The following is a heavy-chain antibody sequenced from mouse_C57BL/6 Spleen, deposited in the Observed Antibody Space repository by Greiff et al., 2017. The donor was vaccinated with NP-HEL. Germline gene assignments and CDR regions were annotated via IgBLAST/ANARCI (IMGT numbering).Heavy chain of an antibody. Sequence: EVQGVESGGGLVKPGGSLKLSCAASGFTFSDYGMHWVRQAPEKGLEWVAYISSGSSTTNYADTVKGRFTISRDNAKNTLFLQMTSLRSEDTAMYYCARDYYGSSSGWFAYWGQGTLVTVSA. D-gene: IGHD1-1*01. J-gene: IGHJ3*01. CDR3: ARDYYGSSSGWFAY. CDR2: ISSGSSTT. V-gene: IGHV5-17*01. CDR1: GFTFSDYG.